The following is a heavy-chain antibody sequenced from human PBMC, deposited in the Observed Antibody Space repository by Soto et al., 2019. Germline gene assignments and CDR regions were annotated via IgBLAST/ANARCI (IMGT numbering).Heavy chain of an antibody. CDR2: INEHGSEK. J-gene: IGHJ5*02. Sequence: QPGGSLRLSCEASGFIFSNNWMTWVRRAPGKGLQWVANINEHGSEKHYVDSVKGRFTISRDNAKNSLYLQMNSLRDEDTAVYYCLKGVGYLGPWGQGTLVSVSS. V-gene: IGHV3-7*01. D-gene: IGHD1-26*01. CDR1: GFIFSNNW. CDR3: LKGVGYLGP.